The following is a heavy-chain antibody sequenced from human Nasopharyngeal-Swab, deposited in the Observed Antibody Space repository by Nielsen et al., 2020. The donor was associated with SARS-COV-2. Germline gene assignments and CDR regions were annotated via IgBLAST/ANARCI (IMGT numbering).Heavy chain of an antibody. J-gene: IGHJ3*02. V-gene: IGHV3-23*01. CDR2: LSASGGNT. D-gene: IGHD3-22*01. CDR3: ARDSEKKSYYDSSGSLDAFDI. Sequence: WIRQPPGKGLECVSDLSASGGNTHYADSVKGRFTISRDNSKNTLYLQMNGLRAEDTAIYYCARDSEKKSYYDSSGSLDAFDIWGRGTMVTVSS.